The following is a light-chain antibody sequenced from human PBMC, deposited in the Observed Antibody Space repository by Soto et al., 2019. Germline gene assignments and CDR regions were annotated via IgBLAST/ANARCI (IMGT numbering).Light chain of an antibody. CDR3: QQYYTTPET. J-gene: IGKJ1*01. Sequence: DIVMTQSPDSLAVSLGERATINCKSSQSVLYSSNNENYLAWYLQKPGQPPKLLIYWASTRESGVPDRFSGSGSGTDFTLTISSLQAEDVAVYYCQQYYTTPETFGQGTKVEIQ. CDR2: WAS. CDR1: QSVLYSSNNENY. V-gene: IGKV4-1*01.